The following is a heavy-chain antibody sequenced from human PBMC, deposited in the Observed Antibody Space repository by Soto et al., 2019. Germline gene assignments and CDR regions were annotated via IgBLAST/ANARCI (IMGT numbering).Heavy chain of an antibody. CDR1: GFSRTTRGVG. CDR3: AHRRTGDLIDY. V-gene: IGHV2-5*02. J-gene: IGHJ4*02. CDR2: IYWDDDR. D-gene: IGHD2-21*01. Sequence: QITLKESGPALVKPTQTLTLTCTFSGFSRTTRGVGVGWIRQPPRKALEWLALIYWDDDRRYSPSLKNRLTITKDTSKNQVVLTMTNMGPVDTATYHCAHRRTGDLIDYLGQGTLVTVSS.